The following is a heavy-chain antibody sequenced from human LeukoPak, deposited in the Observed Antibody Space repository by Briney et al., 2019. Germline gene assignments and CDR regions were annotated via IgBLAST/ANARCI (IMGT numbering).Heavy chain of an antibody. CDR3: GRVQKGTTGYYYHYYFTDA. D-gene: IGHD1-7*01. V-gene: IGHV4-34*01. Sequence: PSETLSLTCAVYGGSFSGYYWSWIRQPPGKGLEWIGEINHSGSTNYNPSLKSRVTISVDTSKNQFSLKPSSVTAADTALAYRGRVQKGTTGYYYHYYFTDAWGKGNPVTVSS. CDR2: INHSGST. J-gene: IGHJ6*03. CDR1: GGSFSGYY.